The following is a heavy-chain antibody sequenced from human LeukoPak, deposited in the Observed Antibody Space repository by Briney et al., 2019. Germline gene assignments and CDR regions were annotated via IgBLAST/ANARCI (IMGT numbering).Heavy chain of an antibody. CDR2: IYSGGST. V-gene: IGHV3-53*01. D-gene: IGHD2-2*01. Sequence: GGSLRLSCAASGFTVSSNYMSWVRQAPGKGLEWVSVIYSGGSTYYADSVKGRFTISRDNSKNTLYLQMNSLRAEDTAVYYCARVGCSSTSCPPRVIGWFDPWGQGTLVTVSS. CDR3: ARVGCSSTSCPPRVIGWFDP. CDR1: GFTVSSNY. J-gene: IGHJ5*02.